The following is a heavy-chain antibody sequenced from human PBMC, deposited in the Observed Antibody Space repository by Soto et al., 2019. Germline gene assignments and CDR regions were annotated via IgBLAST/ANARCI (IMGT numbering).Heavy chain of an antibody. CDR3: AQSYGDYEIGAFDI. D-gene: IGHD4-17*01. CDR2: INPNSGGT. J-gene: IGHJ3*02. Sequence: ASVKVSCKASGYTFTGYYMHWVRQAPGQGLEWMGWINPNSGGTNYAQKFQGSVTITGDKSTSTAYMELSSLRSEDTAVYYCAQSYGDYEIGAFDIWGQGTMVTVSS. CDR1: GYTFTGYY. V-gene: IGHV1-2*02.